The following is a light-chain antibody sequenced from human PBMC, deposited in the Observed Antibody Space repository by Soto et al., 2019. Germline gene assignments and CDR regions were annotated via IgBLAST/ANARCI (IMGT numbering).Light chain of an antibody. V-gene: IGKV3-20*01. J-gene: IGKJ2*01. CDR2: DAS. CDR3: QQYAGSLYS. Sequence: EIVLAQSPGTLSLSPGEGATLSCRASQSIYTKLAWYQKKSGQAPRLLIYDASTRAYGITDRFSGSGSGTDHSLTISRLEPEDFAVYYCQQYAGSLYSFAQGTKLDIK. CDR1: QSIYTK.